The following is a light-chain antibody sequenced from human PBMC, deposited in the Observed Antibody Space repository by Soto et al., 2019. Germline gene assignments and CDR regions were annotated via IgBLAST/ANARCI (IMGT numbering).Light chain of an antibody. CDR3: QQYYSWPLT. V-gene: IGKV3-15*01. CDR1: QSVTTN. CDR2: GAS. J-gene: IGKJ5*01. Sequence: EKVMTQSPATLSVSPGESVTLSCRASQSVTTNLAWYQQKPGQAPRLLIYGASTGATDIPARFSGGGSGTESTLTISSLQSEDSAVYYCQQYYSWPLTFGQGTRLEIK.